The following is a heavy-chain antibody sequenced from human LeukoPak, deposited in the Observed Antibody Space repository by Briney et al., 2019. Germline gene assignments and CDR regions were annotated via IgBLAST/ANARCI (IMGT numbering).Heavy chain of an antibody. D-gene: IGHD3-22*01. J-gene: IGHJ4*02. CDR1: GDSVSSNSAA. CDR2: TYYRSKWYN. CDR3: AKAVMYYYDSSGYPTDY. V-gene: IGHV6-1*01. Sequence: SQTLSLTCAISGDSVSSNSAAWNWIRQSPSRGLEWLGRTYYRSKWYNDYAVSVKSRITINPDTSKNQFSLQLNSVTPEDTAVYYCAKAVMYYYDSSGYPTDYWGQGTLVTVSS.